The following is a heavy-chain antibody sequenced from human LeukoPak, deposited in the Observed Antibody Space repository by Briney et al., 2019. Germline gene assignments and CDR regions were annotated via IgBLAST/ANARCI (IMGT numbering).Heavy chain of an antibody. J-gene: IGHJ4*02. CDR3: ARDKAMAFDY. V-gene: IGHV1-2*02. CDR2: INPNSGGT. CDR1: GYTFTSYD. Sequence: ASVKVSCKASGYTFTSYDINWVRQATGQGLEWMGWINPNSGGTNYAQKFQGRVTMTGDTSITTAYMELSSLRSDDTAMYYCARDKAMAFDYWGQGTLVTVSS. D-gene: IGHD5-18*01.